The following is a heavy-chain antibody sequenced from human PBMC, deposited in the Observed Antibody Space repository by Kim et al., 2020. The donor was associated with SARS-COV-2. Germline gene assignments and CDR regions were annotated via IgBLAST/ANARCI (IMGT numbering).Heavy chain of an antibody. Sequence: ASVKVSCKASGYTFTSYAMNWVRQAPGQGLEWMGWINTNTGNPTYAQGFTGRFVFSLDTSVSTAYLQISSLKAEDTAVYYCAREFAEASYSSGWYREKSYYCYGMDVWGQGTTVTVSS. CDR2: INTNTGNP. CDR3: AREFAEASYSSGWYREKSYYCYGMDV. J-gene: IGHJ6*02. V-gene: IGHV7-4-1*02. CDR1: GYTFTSYA. D-gene: IGHD6-19*01.